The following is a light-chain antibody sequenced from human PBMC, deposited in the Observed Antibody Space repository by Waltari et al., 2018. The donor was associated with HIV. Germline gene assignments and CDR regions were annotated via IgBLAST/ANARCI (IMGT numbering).Light chain of an antibody. CDR2: ENK. J-gene: IGLJ3*02. Sequence: QSVLPPPPSVSAAPGQKFTISCSSRNSNIEDIYSSWYQQVPRTAHVLLSNENKQPPCGISDRSAGYRSGSSATLGRTGLQAGDEADYYCATWDSRLGAWVFGGGTKLTVL. CDR1: NSNIEDIY. V-gene: IGLV1-51*02. CDR3: ATWDSRLGAWV.